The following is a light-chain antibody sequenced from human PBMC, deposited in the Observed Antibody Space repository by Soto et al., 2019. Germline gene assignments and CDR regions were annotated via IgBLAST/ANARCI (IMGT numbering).Light chain of an antibody. CDR1: QSVSSY. J-gene: IGKJ5*01. CDR3: QQRSNWRIT. Sequence: EIVLTQSPATLSLSPGERATLSCRASQSVSSYLAWYQQKPGQAPRLLIYDASNRATGIPARFSGSGSVTDFTLTISSLEPEDFAVYYCQQRSNWRITFGQGTRLE. CDR2: DAS. V-gene: IGKV3-11*01.